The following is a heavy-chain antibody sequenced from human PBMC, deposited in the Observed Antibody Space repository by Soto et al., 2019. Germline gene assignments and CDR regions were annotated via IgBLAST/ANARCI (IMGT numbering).Heavy chain of an antibody. J-gene: IGHJ4*02. CDR3: ARAPDPKTGHSWSQNLDY. V-gene: IGHV1-46*01. CDR1: GYTXTSYY. Sequence: ASVKVSCKASGYTXTSYYMHWVRQAPGQGLEWMGIINPSGGSTSYAQKFQGRVTMTRDTSTSTVYMELSSLRSEDTAVYYCARAPDPKTGHSWSQNLDYWGQGTLVTVSS. CDR2: INPSGGST. D-gene: IGHD6-13*01.